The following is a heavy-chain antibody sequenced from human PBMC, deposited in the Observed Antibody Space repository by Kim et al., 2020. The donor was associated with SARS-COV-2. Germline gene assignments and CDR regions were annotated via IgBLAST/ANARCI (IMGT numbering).Heavy chain of an antibody. V-gene: IGHV3-23*01. J-gene: IGHJ4*02. D-gene: IGHD1-26*01. CDR3: AKDSSPLHGSYLAYDFDY. CDR2: ISGSGGST. Sequence: GGSLRLSCAASGFTFSSYAMSWVRQAPGKGLEWVSAISGSGGSTYYADSVKGRFTISRDNSKNTLYLQMNSLRAEDTAVYYCAKDSSPLHGSYLAYDFDYWGQGTLVTVSS. CDR1: GFTFSSYA.